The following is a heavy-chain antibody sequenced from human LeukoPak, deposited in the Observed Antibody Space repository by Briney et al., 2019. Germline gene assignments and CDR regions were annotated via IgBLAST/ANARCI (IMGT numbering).Heavy chain of an antibody. CDR1: GYTFTGYY. CDR2: INPNSGGT. CDR3: ARDRITMIVVAPTFDY. J-gene: IGHJ4*02. V-gene: IGHV1-2*02. Sequence: ASVKVSCKASGYTFTGYYKHWVRQAPGQGLEWMGWINPNSGGTNYAQKFQGRVTMTRDTSISTAYMELSRLRSDDTAVYYCARDRITMIVVAPTFDYWGQGTLVTVSS. D-gene: IGHD3-22*01.